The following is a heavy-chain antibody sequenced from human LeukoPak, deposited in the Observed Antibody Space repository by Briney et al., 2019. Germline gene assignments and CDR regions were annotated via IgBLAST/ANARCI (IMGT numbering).Heavy chain of an antibody. J-gene: IGHJ6*04. V-gene: IGHV3-48*01. CDR3: AKVAIYDILTGYYGLGYYGMDV. CDR2: ISSSSHAI. Sequence: GGSLRLSCAASGFTFSTFDMHWVRQAPGKGLEWVSYISSSSHAIHYADSVRGRFTISRDNSKNTLYLQMNSLRAEDTAVYYCAKVAIYDILTGYYGLGYYGMDVWGKGTTVTVSS. D-gene: IGHD3-9*01. CDR1: GFTFSTFD.